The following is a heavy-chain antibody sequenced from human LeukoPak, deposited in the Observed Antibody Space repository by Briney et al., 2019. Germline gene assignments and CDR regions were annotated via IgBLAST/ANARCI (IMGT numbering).Heavy chain of an antibody. CDR3: ARELWFANAPGSWLDP. V-gene: IGHV4-30-2*01. D-gene: IGHD3-10*01. Sequence: SETLSLTCVVSGDSISSGAYSWSWIRQPPGQGLEWIGYIFHSGSTFYNPSIKSRITISVDNSKNQFPLRLSSVTAADTAVYYCARELWFANAPGSWLDPWGQGTLVTVSS. CDR1: GDSISSGAYS. J-gene: IGHJ5*02. CDR2: IFHSGST.